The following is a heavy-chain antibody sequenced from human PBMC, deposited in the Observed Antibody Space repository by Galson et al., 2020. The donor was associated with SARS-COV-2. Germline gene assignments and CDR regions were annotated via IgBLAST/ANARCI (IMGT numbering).Heavy chain of an antibody. CDR2: INPSGGST. CDR3: ARGASYPPNGYSGYEYFDY. CDR1: GYTFTSYY. Sequence: ASVKVSCKASGYTFTSYYMHWVRQAPGQGLEWMGIINPSGGSTSYAQKFQGGVTMTRDTSTSTVYMELSSLRSEDTAVYYCARGASYPPNGYSGYEYFDYWGQGTLVTVSS. J-gene: IGHJ4*02. V-gene: IGHV1-46*01. D-gene: IGHD5-12*01.